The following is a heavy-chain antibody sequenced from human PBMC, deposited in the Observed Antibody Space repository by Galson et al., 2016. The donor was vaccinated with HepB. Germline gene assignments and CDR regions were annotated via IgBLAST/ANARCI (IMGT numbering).Heavy chain of an antibody. D-gene: IGHD6-19*01. J-gene: IGHJ3*02. CDR3: ARMRYSSGWLDGFDI. Sequence: EWVSSISSGSAYRYYADSVKGRFTISRDNAKKSLYLQMNSLRAEDTAVYYCARMRYSSGWLDGFDIWGQGTMVTVSS. CDR2: ISSGSAYR. V-gene: IGHV3-21*01.